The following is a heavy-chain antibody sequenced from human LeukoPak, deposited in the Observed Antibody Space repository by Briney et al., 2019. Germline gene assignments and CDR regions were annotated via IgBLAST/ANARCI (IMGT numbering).Heavy chain of an antibody. CDR1: GFTFTSYG. Sequence: PGGSLRLSCAASGFTFTSYGVHWVRQAPGKGLEWVAFIQYDGSNKYYADSVKGRFTISRDISKNTLYLQMNSLRAEDTAVYYCAKRDTSGWPPVGLGYWGQGTLVTVSS. CDR3: AKRDTSGWPPVGLGY. V-gene: IGHV3-30*02. CDR2: IQYDGSNK. J-gene: IGHJ4*02. D-gene: IGHD6-19*01.